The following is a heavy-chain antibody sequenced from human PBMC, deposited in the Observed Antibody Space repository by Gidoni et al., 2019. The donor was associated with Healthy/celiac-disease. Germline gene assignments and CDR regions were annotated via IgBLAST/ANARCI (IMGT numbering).Heavy chain of an antibody. CDR3: AADLGQLVKGDYYYYMDV. CDR2: IVVGSGNT. Sequence: QMQLVQSGPEVKQPGPSVKVSCKASGFTFTSSAMPWVRRARGQRLEWIGWIVVGSGNTNYAQKFQERVTITRDMSTSTAYMELSSLRSEDTAVYYCAADLGQLVKGDYYYYMDVWGKGTTVTVSS. V-gene: IGHV1-58*02. CDR1: GFTFTSSA. J-gene: IGHJ6*03. D-gene: IGHD6-13*01.